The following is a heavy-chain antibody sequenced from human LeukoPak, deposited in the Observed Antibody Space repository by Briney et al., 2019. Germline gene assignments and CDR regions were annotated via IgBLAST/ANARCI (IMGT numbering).Heavy chain of an antibody. CDR3: ARDPPLGYCSSTSCYGDY. CDR1: GYTFTSYG. Sequence: ASVKVSCKASGYTFTSYGISWVRQAPGQGLEWMGWINPNSGGTNYAQKFQGRVTMTRDTSISTAYMELSRLRSDDTAVYYCARDPPLGYCSSTSCYGDYWGQGTLVTVSS. V-gene: IGHV1-2*02. D-gene: IGHD2-2*01. CDR2: INPNSGGT. J-gene: IGHJ4*02.